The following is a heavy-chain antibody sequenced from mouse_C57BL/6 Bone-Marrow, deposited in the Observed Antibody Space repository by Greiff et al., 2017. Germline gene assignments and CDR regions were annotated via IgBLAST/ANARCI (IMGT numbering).Heavy chain of an antibody. CDR2: IDPENGDT. D-gene: IGHD1-1*01. J-gene: IGHJ2*01. V-gene: IGHV14-4*01. CDR3: TTPFTTVVATDFDY. CDR1: GFNIKDDY. Sequence: VQLQQSGAELVRPGASVKLSCTASGFNIKDDYMHWVKQRPEQGLEWIGWIDPENGDTEYASNFQGKATITADTSSNTAYLQLSSRTSEDTAVYYCTTPFTTVVATDFDYWGQGTTLTVSS.